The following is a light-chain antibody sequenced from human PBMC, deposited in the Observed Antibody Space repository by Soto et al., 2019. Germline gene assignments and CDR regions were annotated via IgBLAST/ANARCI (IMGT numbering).Light chain of an antibody. CDR2: DAS. J-gene: IGKJ1*01. CDR1: QSVSSY. Sequence: EIVLKQSPAILFMSPGERATLSCRASQSVSSYFAWYQQKPGQDPRLLIYDASNRATGVPARFSGSGSGTDFTLTISSLEPEDFAVYYCQQRRYWPVTFGQGTKVEIK. CDR3: QQRRYWPVT. V-gene: IGKV3-11*01.